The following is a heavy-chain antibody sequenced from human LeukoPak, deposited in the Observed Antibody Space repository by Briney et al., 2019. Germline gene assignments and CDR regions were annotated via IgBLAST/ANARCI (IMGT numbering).Heavy chain of an antibody. CDR3: ARDSGTMGEVKFDP. J-gene: IGHJ5*02. CDR2: INHSGST. D-gene: IGHD3-10*01. V-gene: IGHV4-34*01. CDR1: GGSFSGYY. Sequence: SETLSLTCAVYGGSFSGYYWSWIRQPPGKGLEWIGEINHSGSTNYNPSLKSRVTISVDTSKNQISLKMTSVTAADTALYYCARDSGTMGEVKFDPWGQGTLVTVSS.